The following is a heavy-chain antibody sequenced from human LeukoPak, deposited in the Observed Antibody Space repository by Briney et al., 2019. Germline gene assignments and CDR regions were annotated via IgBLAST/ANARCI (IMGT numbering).Heavy chain of an antibody. CDR2: ISYDGSNK. CDR3: AREGTGKYHKRAIDY. J-gene: IGHJ4*02. V-gene: IGHV3-30*04. CDR1: RFTFRNYA. Sequence: GGSLRLSCAASRFTFRNYAMHWVRQAPGKGLEWVAVISYDGSNKYYADSVKGRFTISRDNSKNTLYLQMNSLRAEDTAVYYCAREGTGKYHKRAIDYWGQGTLVTVSS. D-gene: IGHD2-2*01.